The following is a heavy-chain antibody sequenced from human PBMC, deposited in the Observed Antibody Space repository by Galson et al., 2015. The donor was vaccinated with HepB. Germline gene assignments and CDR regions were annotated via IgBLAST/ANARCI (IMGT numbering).Heavy chain of an antibody. D-gene: IGHD6-13*01. CDR3: ARSTRIAAAWFDP. V-gene: IGHV4-59*01. J-gene: IGHJ5*02. CDR1: GGSISSYY. CDR2: IYYSGST. Sequence: ETLSLTCTVSGGSISSYYWSWIRQPPGKGLEWIGYIYYSGSTNYNPSLKSRVTISVDTSKNQFSLKLSSVTAADTAVYYCARSTRIAAAWFDPWGQGTLVTVSS.